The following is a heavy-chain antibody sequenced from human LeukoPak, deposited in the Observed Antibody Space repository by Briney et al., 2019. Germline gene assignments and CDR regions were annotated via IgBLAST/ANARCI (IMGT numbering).Heavy chain of an antibody. D-gene: IGHD1-26*01. CDR1: GYTFTSYY. CDR2: INPSGGST. CDR3: ARDMRPYSGSYYPTYYYYGMDV. Sequence: ASVKVSCKASGYTFTSYYMHWVRQAPGQGLEWMGIINPSGGSTSYAQKFQGRVTMTRDTSTSTVYMELSSLRSEDTAVYYCARDMRPYSGSYYPTYYYYGMDVWGQGTTVTVSS. V-gene: IGHV1-46*01. J-gene: IGHJ6*02.